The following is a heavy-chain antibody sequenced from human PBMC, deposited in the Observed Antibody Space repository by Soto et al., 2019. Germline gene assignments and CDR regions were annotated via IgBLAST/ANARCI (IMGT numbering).Heavy chain of an antibody. J-gene: IGHJ6*02. Sequence: PSETLSLTCPVSGVAVNSGRFYWSWLRQPPGKGLEWIGYIYYSGSTNYNPSLKSRVTISVDTSKSQFSLKLSSVTAADTAVYYCARLDYYDSSGYYLMYNGLDAWGQGTTVTVS. V-gene: IGHV4-61*01. D-gene: IGHD3-22*01. CDR1: GVAVNSGRFY. CDR2: IYYSGST. CDR3: ARLDYYDSSGYYLMYNGLDA.